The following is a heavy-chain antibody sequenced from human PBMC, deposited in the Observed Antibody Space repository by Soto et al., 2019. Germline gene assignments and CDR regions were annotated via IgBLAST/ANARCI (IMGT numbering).Heavy chain of an antibody. J-gene: IGHJ6*02. Sequence: ASVKVSCKASGYTSSRYGISWVRQAPGQGLEWMGWISTYNSNTNYAQSLKGRVTMSTDTFTSIVFMELRSLTSDDTAVYYCAREGYCSSGSCALYSHEYFGMDVWGQGTTVTVSS. D-gene: IGHD2-15*01. CDR2: ISTYNSNT. CDR1: GYTSSRYG. V-gene: IGHV1-18*01. CDR3: AREGYCSSGSCALYSHEYFGMDV.